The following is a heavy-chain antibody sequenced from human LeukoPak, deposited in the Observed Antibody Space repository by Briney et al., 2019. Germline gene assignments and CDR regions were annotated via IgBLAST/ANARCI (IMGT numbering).Heavy chain of an antibody. CDR2: IYYSGST. Sequence: SETLSLTCTVSGASISSYYWSWIRQPPGKGLEWIGYIYYSGSTKYNPSRKSRVTISVDTSKSQFSLKVSSVTAEDTAVYYCASGPYPAAGTDHQFDYWGQGTLVTVSS. J-gene: IGHJ4*02. CDR3: ASGPYPAAGTDHQFDY. CDR1: GASISSYY. V-gene: IGHV4-59*01. D-gene: IGHD6-13*01.